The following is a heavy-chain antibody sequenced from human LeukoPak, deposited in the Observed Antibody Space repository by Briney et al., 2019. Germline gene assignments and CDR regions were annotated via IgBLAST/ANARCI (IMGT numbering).Heavy chain of an antibody. CDR2: IYYSGST. V-gene: IGHV4-59*01. Sequence: PSETLSLTCTVSGGSLSSYYWSWIRQPPGKGLEWIGYIYYSGSTNYNPSLKSRVTISVDTSKNQFSLKLSSVTAADTAVYHCARPGIQLWPWAFDIWGQGTMVTVSS. CDR3: ARPGIQLWPWAFDI. J-gene: IGHJ3*02. CDR1: GGSLSSYY. D-gene: IGHD5-18*01.